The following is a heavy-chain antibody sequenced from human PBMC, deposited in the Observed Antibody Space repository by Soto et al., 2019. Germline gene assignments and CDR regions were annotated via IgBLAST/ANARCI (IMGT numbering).Heavy chain of an antibody. D-gene: IGHD3-10*01. CDR3: AYNDDIVAGSGVY. Sequence: QITLKESGPTLVKPTQTLTLTCTFSGFSLSTSGVSVSWIRQPPGKALEWLALIYWDDDQRYSPSLQGRLTISKDTSKNQVVLIMSNMDPVDTARYCGAYNDDIVAGSGVYWGQGSLVTVSS. V-gene: IGHV2-5*02. J-gene: IGHJ4*02. CDR2: IYWDDDQ. CDR1: GFSLSTSGVS.